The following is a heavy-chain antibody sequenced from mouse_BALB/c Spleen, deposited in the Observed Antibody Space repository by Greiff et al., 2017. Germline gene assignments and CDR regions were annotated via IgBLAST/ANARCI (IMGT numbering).Heavy chain of an antibody. CDR1: GYAFTNYL. CDR2: INPGSGGT. Sequence: VQLQQSGAELVRPGTSVKVSCKASGYAFTNYLIEWVKQRPGQGLEWIGVINPGSGGTNYNEKFKGKATLTADKSSSTAYMQLSSLTSDDSAVYFCALRRGDYFDYWGQGTTLTVSS. V-gene: IGHV1-54*01. J-gene: IGHJ2*01. CDR3: ALRRGDYFDY. D-gene: IGHD2-12*01.